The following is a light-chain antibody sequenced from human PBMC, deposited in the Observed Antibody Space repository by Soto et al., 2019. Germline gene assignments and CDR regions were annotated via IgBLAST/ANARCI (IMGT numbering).Light chain of an antibody. V-gene: IGKV1-5*01. CDR1: QTISSW. CDR2: AAS. J-gene: IGKJ1*01. CDR3: QQYYSYPAT. Sequence: DIQMTQSPSTLSGSVGDRVTITCRASQTISSWLAWYQQKPGKAPKLLIYAASTLQSGVPSRFSGSGSGTDFTLTISCLQSEDFATYYCQQYYSYPATFGQGTKVDIK.